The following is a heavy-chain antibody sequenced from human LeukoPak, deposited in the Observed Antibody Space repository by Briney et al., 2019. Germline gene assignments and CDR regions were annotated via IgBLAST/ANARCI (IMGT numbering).Heavy chain of an antibody. V-gene: IGHV3-11*05. J-gene: IGHJ4*02. Sequence: PGGSLRLSCAASGFTFSDYHMTWIRQAPGKGLEWVSYISGSSIYTRYADSVKGRFTISRGNAKNSLYLQMSSLRAEDTALYYCVRDISGYYFDYWGQGTLVTVSS. CDR2: ISGSSIYT. D-gene: IGHD3-22*01. CDR3: VRDISGYYFDY. CDR1: GFTFSDYH.